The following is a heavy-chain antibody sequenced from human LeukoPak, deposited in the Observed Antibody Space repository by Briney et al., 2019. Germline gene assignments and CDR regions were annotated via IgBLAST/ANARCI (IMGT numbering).Heavy chain of an antibody. CDR1: GITFSGYW. D-gene: IGHD1-26*01. V-gene: IGHV3-74*01. CDR2: INRDGSST. CDR3: TREKAIVGAIFFDY. Sequence: GGSLRLSCAASGITFSGYWMHWVRQAPGKGLVWVSGINRDGSSTNYADSVKGRFTISRDNAKNTLYLQMDSLRAEDTAVYYCTREKAIVGAIFFDYWGQGSLVTVSS. J-gene: IGHJ4*02.